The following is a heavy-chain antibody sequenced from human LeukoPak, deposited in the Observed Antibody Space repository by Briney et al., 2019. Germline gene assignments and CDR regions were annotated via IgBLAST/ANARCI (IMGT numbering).Heavy chain of an antibody. CDR2: ISYDETTK. D-gene: IGHD3-22*01. Sequence: GGSLRLSCAASGFTLRSYAMHWVRQAPGKGLEWVAVISYDETTKYYADSVKGRFTISSNNSKNTLYLQMNSLRPEDTAVYYCVRSSGFPDYWGQGTLVTVSS. V-gene: IGHV3-30-3*01. CDR3: VRSSGFPDY. J-gene: IGHJ4*02. CDR1: GFTLRSYA.